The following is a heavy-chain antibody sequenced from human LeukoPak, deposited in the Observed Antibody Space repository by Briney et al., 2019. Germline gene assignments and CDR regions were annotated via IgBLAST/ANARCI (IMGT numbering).Heavy chain of an antibody. D-gene: IGHD3-22*01. J-gene: IGHJ4*02. V-gene: IGHV3-30*18. CDR2: ISYDGSNK. Sequence: GGSLRLSCAASGFTFSSYGMHWVRQAPGKGLEGVAVISYDGSNKYYADSVKGRFTISRDNSKNTLYLQMNSLRAEDTAVYYCAKVLYYYDSSGPSYYFDYWGQGTLVTVSS. CDR1: GFTFSSYG. CDR3: AKVLYYYDSSGPSYYFDY.